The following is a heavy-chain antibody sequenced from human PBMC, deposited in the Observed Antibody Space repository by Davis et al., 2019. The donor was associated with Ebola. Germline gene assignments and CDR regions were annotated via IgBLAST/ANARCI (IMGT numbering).Heavy chain of an antibody. CDR1: GFTFSNAW. J-gene: IGHJ4*02. D-gene: IGHD3-22*01. CDR2: IKSKTDGGTT. V-gene: IGHV3-15*01. CDR3: AKEQTHYYDSSGSDY. Sequence: GESLKISCAASGFTFSNAWMSWVRQAPGKGLEWVGRIKSKTDGGTTDYAAPVKGRFTISRDDSKNTLYLQMNSLRAEDTAVYYCAKEQTHYYDSSGSDYWGQGTLVTVSS.